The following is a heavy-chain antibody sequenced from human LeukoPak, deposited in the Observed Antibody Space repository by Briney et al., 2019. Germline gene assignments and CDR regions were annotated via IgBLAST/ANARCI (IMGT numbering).Heavy chain of an antibody. V-gene: IGHV1-2*06. D-gene: IGHD5-24*01. Sequence: ASVKVSCKASGYTFTSNGISWARQAPGQGLEWMGRINPNSGGTNYAQKFQGRVTMTRDTSISTAYMELSRLRSDDTAVYYCARVGDGLNDAFDIWGQGTMVTVSS. CDR2: INPNSGGT. CDR1: GYTFTSNG. CDR3: ARVGDGLNDAFDI. J-gene: IGHJ3*02.